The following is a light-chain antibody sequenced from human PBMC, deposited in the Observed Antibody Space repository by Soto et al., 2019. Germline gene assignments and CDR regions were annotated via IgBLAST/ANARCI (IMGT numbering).Light chain of an antibody. Sequence: QSVLTQPPSASETPGQRVSISCSGTNSNIGGNYVYWYQHVPGKAPKLLISLNNQRPSGVPDRFSGSKSGTSASLAISGLRSEDEAHYYCAAWDDSLSGPVFGGGTKLTVL. CDR3: AAWDDSLSGPV. CDR1: NSNIGGNY. CDR2: LNN. V-gene: IGLV1-47*02. J-gene: IGLJ2*01.